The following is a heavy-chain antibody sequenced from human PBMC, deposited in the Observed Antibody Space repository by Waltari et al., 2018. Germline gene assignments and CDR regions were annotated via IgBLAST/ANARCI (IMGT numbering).Heavy chain of an antibody. CDR3: ARLSGYCDDTGCYGHYAMDV. V-gene: IGHV4-39*02. CDR2: FYYPGNI. Sequence: QLQLQESGPGLVKPSETLSLTCTVSGGSVSTTSYSWAWVRQSPGKGLEWIGTFYYPGNIYYNPSLTRRVTISVDSPRNHLSLRLGSVTAADTAVYYCARLSGYCDDTGCYGHYAMDVWGQGTTVTVSS. J-gene: IGHJ6*02. CDR1: GGSVSTTSYS. D-gene: IGHD2-2*01.